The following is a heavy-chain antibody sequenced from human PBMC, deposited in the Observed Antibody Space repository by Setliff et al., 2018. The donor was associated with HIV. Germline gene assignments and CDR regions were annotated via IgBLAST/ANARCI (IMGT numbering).Heavy chain of an antibody. J-gene: IGHJ4*02. CDR1: GYTFTAYY. Sequence: ASVKVSCKSSGYTFTAYYIHWVRQARGQGLEWMGWINPDSGATKYAEKFEGRVSLTRDTSINTVYMELSSLRSDDTAMYYCARAYYDSVWGSHRYRFYYFDYWGQGSLVTVSS. D-gene: IGHD3-16*02. CDR2: INPDSGAT. CDR3: ARAYYDSVWGSHRYRFYYFDY. V-gene: IGHV1-2*02.